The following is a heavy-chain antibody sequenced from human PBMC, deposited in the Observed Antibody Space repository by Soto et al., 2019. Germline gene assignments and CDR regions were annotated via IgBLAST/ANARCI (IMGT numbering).Heavy chain of an antibody. CDR3: AGGYCSGGSCYPNPYYYYYGMDV. D-gene: IGHD2-15*01. V-gene: IGHV4-30-2*01. Sequence: QLQLQESGSGLVKPSQTLSLTCAVSGGSISSGGYSWSWIRQPPGKGLEWIGYIYHSGSTYYNPSLKSRVTISVDRSKNQFSLKLSSVTAADTAVYYCAGGYCSGGSCYPNPYYYYYGMDVWGQGTTVTVSS. CDR1: GGSISSGGYS. CDR2: IYHSGST. J-gene: IGHJ6*02.